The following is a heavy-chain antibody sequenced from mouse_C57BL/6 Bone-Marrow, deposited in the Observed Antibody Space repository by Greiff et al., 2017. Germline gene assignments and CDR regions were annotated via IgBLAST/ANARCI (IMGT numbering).Heavy chain of an antibody. J-gene: IGHJ1*03. Sequence: VQLQQSGAELVRPGASVKLSCTASGFNIKDDYMHWVKQRPEQGLEWIGWIDPENGDTEYASKFQGKAIITADTSSNTAYLQLSSLTSEDTAVYYCTNYYGSNWYFDVWGTGTTVTVSS. CDR2: IDPENGDT. CDR1: GFNIKDDY. V-gene: IGHV14-4*01. D-gene: IGHD1-1*01. CDR3: TNYYGSNWYFDV.